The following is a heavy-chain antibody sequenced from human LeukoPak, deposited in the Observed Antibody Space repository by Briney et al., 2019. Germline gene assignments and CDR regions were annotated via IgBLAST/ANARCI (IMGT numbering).Heavy chain of an antibody. D-gene: IGHD3-10*01. V-gene: IGHV3-21*04. CDR3: AKDRGQFSPVEAFDI. CDR2: VSNSGDYI. CDR1: GFSFSSYR. J-gene: IGHJ3*02. Sequence: NPGGSLRLSCAASGFSFSSYRMNWVRQAPGKGLEWVSSVSNSGDYIHYADSVKGRFTISRDNSKNTLYLQMNSLRAEDTAVYYCAKDRGQFSPVEAFDIWGQGTMVTVSS.